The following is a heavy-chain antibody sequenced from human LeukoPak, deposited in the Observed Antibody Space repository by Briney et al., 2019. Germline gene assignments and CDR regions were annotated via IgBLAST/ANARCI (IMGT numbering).Heavy chain of an antibody. CDR1: GFTFSSYW. CDR3: ARRSAAKDAFDI. V-gene: IGHV3-74*01. CDR2: IDSDGGST. D-gene: IGHD6-25*01. Sequence: GGSLRLSCAASGFTFSSYWMHWVRQAPGKGLVWVSRIDSDGGSTSYTDSVKGRFTISRDNAKNTLYLQMNSLRAEDAAVYYCARRSAAKDAFDIWGQGTKVTVSS. J-gene: IGHJ3*02.